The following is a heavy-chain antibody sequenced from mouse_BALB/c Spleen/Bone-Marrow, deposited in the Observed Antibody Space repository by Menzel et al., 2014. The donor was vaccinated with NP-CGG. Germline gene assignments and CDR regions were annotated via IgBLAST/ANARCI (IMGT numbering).Heavy chain of an antibody. J-gene: IGHJ3*01. CDR2: IDPANGNT. Sequence: EVHLVESGAELVKPGASVKLSCTASGFNIKDTYMHWVKRRPEQGLEWIGRIDPANGNTKYDPKFQGKATITADTSSNTASLQLSSLTSEDTAVYYCARWKLGRAWFAYWGQGTLVTVSA. V-gene: IGHV14-3*02. D-gene: IGHD4-1*01. CDR3: ARWKLGRAWFAY. CDR1: GFNIKDTY.